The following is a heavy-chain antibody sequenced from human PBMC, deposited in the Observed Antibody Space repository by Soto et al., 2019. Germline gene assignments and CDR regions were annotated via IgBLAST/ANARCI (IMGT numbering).Heavy chain of an antibody. CDR2: IWYDGSNK. J-gene: IGHJ6*02. V-gene: IGHV3-33*01. CDR1: GFTFSSYG. D-gene: IGHD3-10*01. CDR3: ARGGSGRNYYYYGMDV. Sequence: GGSLRLSCAASGFTFSSYGMHWVRQAPGKGLEWVAVIWYDGSNKYYADSVKGRFTISRDNSKNTLYLQMNSLRAEDTAVYYCARGGSGRNYYYYGMDVWGQGTTVTVSS.